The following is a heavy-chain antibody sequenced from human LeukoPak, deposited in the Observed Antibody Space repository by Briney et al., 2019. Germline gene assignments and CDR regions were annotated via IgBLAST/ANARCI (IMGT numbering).Heavy chain of an antibody. CDR3: AKATNVVVPAAPKNGFDP. D-gene: IGHD2-2*01. J-gene: IGHJ5*02. Sequence: GGSLRLSCAASGFTFSSYSMNWVRQAPGKGLEWVSSISSSSSYIYYADSVKGRFTISRDNAKNSLYLQMNSLRAEDTAVYYCAKATNVVVPAAPKNGFDPWGQGTLVTVSS. V-gene: IGHV3-21*04. CDR1: GFTFSSYS. CDR2: ISSSSSYI.